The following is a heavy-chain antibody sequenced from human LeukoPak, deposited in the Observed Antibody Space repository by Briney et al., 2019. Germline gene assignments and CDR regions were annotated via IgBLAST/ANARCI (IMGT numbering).Heavy chain of an antibody. CDR3: ANQRDYGDYVPWGY. CDR1: GFTFSSYG. Sequence: GGSLRLSCAASGFTFSSYGMHWVRQAPGKGLEWVAVISYDGSNKYYADSVKGRFTISRDNSKNTLYLQMNSLRAEDTAVYYCANQRDYGDYVPWGYWGQGTLVTVSS. J-gene: IGHJ4*02. CDR2: ISYDGSNK. D-gene: IGHD4-17*01. V-gene: IGHV3-30*18.